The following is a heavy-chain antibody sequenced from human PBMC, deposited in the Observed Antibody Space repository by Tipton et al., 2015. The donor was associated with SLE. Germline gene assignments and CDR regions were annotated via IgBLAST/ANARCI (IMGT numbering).Heavy chain of an antibody. CDR2: INPNSGDT. CDR3: ARDLAVIYGSGSSTSPGWFNP. CDR1: GYSFTGYY. J-gene: IGHJ5*02. V-gene: IGHV1-2*02. D-gene: IGHD3-10*01. Sequence: QSGAEVKKPGASVKVSCKASGYSFTGYYIHWVRQAPGQGLEWMGWINPNSGDTKYAQKFQGRVTMTRDTSISTVYMEMSSLRSDDTAVYYCARDLAVIYGSGSSTSPGWFNPWGQGSLGTVSS.